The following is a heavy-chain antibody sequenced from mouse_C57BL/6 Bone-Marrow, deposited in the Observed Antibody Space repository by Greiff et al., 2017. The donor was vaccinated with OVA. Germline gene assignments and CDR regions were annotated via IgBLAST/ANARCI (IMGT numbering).Heavy chain of an antibody. CDR3: ARHGGY. J-gene: IGHJ2*01. V-gene: IGHV5-6*01. CDR1: GFTFSSYG. CDR2: ISSGGSYT. Sequence: DVHLVESGGDLVKPGGSLKLSCAASGFTFSSYGMSWVRQTPDKRLEWVATISSGGSYTYYPDSVKGRFTISRDNAKNTLYLQMSSLKSEDTAMYYCARHGGYWGQGTTLTVSS.